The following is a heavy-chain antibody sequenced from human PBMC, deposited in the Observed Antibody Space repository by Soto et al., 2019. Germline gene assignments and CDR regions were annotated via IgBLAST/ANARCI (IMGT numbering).Heavy chain of an antibody. D-gene: IGHD2-8*01. CDR2: IYYSGRT. Sequence: QLQLQESGPGLVKPSETLSLTCTVSGGSISSSSYYWGWIRQPPGKGLEWIGSIYYSGRTYYNPSLKSRFTISADTSKNQFSLKLSSVTAADTAVYYCARRVGDIVLMVYANRDYYFDYWGQGTLVTVSS. J-gene: IGHJ4*02. CDR1: GGSISSSSYY. V-gene: IGHV4-39*01. CDR3: ARRVGDIVLMVYANRDYYFDY.